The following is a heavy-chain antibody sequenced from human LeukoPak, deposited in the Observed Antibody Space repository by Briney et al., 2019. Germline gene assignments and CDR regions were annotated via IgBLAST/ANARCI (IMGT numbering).Heavy chain of an antibody. Sequence: GGSLRLSCAASGFTFSSYSMNWVRQAPGKGLEWVSSISSSSSYIYYADSVKGRFTISRDNAKNSLYLQMNSLRAEDTAVYYCARVSWVVVVAAMDVWGKGTTVTVSS. CDR3: ARVSWVVVVAAMDV. D-gene: IGHD2-15*01. CDR2: ISSSSSYI. J-gene: IGHJ6*04. V-gene: IGHV3-21*01. CDR1: GFTFSSYS.